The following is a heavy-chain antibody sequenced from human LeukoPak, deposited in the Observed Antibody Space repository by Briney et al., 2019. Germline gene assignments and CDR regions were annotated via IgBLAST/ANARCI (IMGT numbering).Heavy chain of an antibody. J-gene: IGHJ4*02. D-gene: IGHD5-24*01. Sequence: SETLSLTCAVYGGSFSGYYWSWIRQPPGKGLEWIGEINHSGSTNYNPSLKSRVTISVDTSKNQFSLKLSSVTAADTAVYYCARGRVRWQRRPVFDYWGQGTLVTVSS. CDR1: GGSFSGYY. CDR3: ARGRVRWQRRPVFDY. V-gene: IGHV4-34*01. CDR2: INHSGST.